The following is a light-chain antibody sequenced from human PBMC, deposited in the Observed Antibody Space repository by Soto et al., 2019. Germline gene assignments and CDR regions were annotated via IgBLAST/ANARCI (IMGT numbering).Light chain of an antibody. Sequence: MDKTRAPTSLCASGGDRVNINCRASQGIRSELVWFQQKPGRVPKRLISGASRLQPGVPSRFSGSGSGREFTLTISSLQPEDFATYYCQQANSFPVTFGGGTKVDIK. V-gene: IGKV1-17*01. CDR3: QQANSFPVT. CDR2: GAS. CDR1: QGIRSE. J-gene: IGKJ4*01.